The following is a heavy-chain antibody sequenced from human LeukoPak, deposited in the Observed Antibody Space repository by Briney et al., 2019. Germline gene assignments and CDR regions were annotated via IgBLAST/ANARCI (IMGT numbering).Heavy chain of an antibody. D-gene: IGHD6-6*01. Sequence: PSETLSLTCIVSGGSISSGGYYWSWIRQPPGKGLEWIGYIYHSGSTYYNPSLKSRVTISVDRSKNQFSLKLSSVTAADTAVYYCARERSDSSSPIDYWGQGTLVTVSS. V-gene: IGHV4-30-2*01. CDR3: ARERSDSSSPIDY. J-gene: IGHJ4*02. CDR1: GGSISSGGYY. CDR2: IYHSGST.